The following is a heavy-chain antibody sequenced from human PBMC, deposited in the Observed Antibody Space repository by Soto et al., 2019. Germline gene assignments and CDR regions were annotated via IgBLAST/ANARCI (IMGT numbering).Heavy chain of an antibody. CDR2: ISYDGSNK. D-gene: IGHD3-3*01. CDR1: GYTFSGCA. J-gene: IGHJ4*02. V-gene: IGHV3-30-3*01. CDR3: ARDKRDLRFLEWSYYFDY. Sequence: GGSLRLSCAASGYTFSGCAMHWVRQAPGKGLEWVALISYDGSNKYYADSVKGRFTISRDNSKNTLYLQMNSLRAEDTAVYYCARDKRDLRFLEWSYYFDYWGQGTLVTVSS.